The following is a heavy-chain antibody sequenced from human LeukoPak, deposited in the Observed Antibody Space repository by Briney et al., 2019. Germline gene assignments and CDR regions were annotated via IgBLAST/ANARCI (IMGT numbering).Heavy chain of an antibody. V-gene: IGHV4-59*01. Sequence: PSETLSLTCTVSGGSISSYYWSWIRQPPGKGLEWIGYIYYSGSTNCNPSLKSRVTISVDTSKNQFSLKLSSVTAADTAVYYCASTRNYDILTGPTFDYWGQGTLVTVSS. CDR2: IYYSGST. CDR1: GGSISSYY. J-gene: IGHJ4*02. CDR3: ASTRNYDILTGPTFDY. D-gene: IGHD3-9*01.